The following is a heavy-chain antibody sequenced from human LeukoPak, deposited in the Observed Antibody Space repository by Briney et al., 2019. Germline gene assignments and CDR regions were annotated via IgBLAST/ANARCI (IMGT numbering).Heavy chain of an antibody. CDR2: ISGYNGNT. J-gene: IGHJ6*02. CDR1: GYSFPSYD. V-gene: IGHV1-18*01. CDR3: AREKISSGSYDIYGMDV. Sequence: GASVKVSCKASGYSFPSYDITWVRQAPGQGLEWMGRISGYNGNTKYAQKFQGRVTMTTDTSTSTAYMDLRGLRSDDTAVYYCAREKISSGSYDIYGMDVWGQGTTVTVSS. D-gene: IGHD3-9*01.